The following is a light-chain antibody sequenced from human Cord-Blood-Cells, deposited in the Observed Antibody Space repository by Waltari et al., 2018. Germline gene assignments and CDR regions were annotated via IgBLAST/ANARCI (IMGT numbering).Light chain of an antibody. Sequence: DIVMTQSPLSLPVTPGEPASISCRSSQSLLHSNGYNYLYWYLQKPGQSPQLLIYLGSNRASGVPDRFSGSGSGTDFTLKISRVEAEDVWVYYCMQALQTPRSFGQGTKLEIK. CDR1: QSLLHSNGYNY. CDR2: LGS. J-gene: IGKJ2*03. V-gene: IGKV2-28*01. CDR3: MQALQTPRS.